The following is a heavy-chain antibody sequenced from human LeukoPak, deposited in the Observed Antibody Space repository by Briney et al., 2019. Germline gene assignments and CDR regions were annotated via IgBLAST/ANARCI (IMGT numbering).Heavy chain of an antibody. J-gene: IGHJ4*02. Sequence: PGGSLRLSCAASGFTFSSYEMNWVRQAPGKGLEWVSYISSSGSTIYYADSVKGRFTISRDNSKNTLYLQMNSLRAEDTAVYYCAKVGSSGWSPPYYFDYWGQGTLVTVSS. CDR3: AKVGSSGWSPPYYFDY. V-gene: IGHV3-48*03. D-gene: IGHD6-19*01. CDR2: ISSSGSTI. CDR1: GFTFSSYE.